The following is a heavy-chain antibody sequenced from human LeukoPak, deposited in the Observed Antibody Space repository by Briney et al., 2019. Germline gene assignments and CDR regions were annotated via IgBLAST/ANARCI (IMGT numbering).Heavy chain of an antibody. V-gene: IGHV1-2*02. J-gene: IGHJ4*02. CDR3: ARDGVAGTYYFDY. CDR1: GYTFTGYY. Sequence: ASVKVSCKASGYTFTGYYMHWVRQAPGQGLEWMGWINPNSGGTNYAQKFQGRVTMTRDTSTSTVYMELSSLISEDTAVYFCARDGVAGTYYFDYWGQGTLVTVSS. D-gene: IGHD6-19*01. CDR2: INPNSGGT.